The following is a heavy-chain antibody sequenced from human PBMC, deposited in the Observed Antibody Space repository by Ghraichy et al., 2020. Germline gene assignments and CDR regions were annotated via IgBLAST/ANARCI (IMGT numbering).Heavy chain of an antibody. CDR3: GGGPHPYYFDY. Sequence: SQTLSLTCTVSGGSISSSSYYWGWIRQPPGKGLEWIGSIYYSGSTYYNPSLKSRVTISVDTSKNQFSLKLSSVTAADTAVYYCGGGPHPYYFDYWGQGTLVTVSS. CDR2: IYYSGST. D-gene: IGHD3-16*01. V-gene: IGHV4-39*01. J-gene: IGHJ4*02. CDR1: GGSISSSSYY.